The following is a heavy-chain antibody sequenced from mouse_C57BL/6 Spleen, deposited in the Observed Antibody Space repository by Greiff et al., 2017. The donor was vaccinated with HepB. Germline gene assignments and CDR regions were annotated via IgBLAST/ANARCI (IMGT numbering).Heavy chain of an antibody. CDR2: INPSSGYT. Sequence: QVHVKQSGAELARPGASVKMSCKASGYTFTSYTMHWVKQRPGQGLEWIGYINPSSGYTKYNQKFKDKATLTADKSSSTAYMQLSSLTSEDSAVYYCARSDDGYYAMDYWGQGTSVTVSS. V-gene: IGHV1-4*01. D-gene: IGHD2-3*01. CDR1: GYTFTSYT. CDR3: ARSDDGYYAMDY. J-gene: IGHJ4*01.